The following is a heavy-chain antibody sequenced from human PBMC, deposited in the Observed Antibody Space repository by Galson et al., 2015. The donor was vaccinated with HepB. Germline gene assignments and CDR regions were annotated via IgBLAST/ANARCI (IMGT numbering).Heavy chain of an antibody. CDR1: GGAFSSYT. D-gene: IGHD2-15*01. CDR3: ARDRWRGGEYFDI. V-gene: IGHV1-69*04. CDR2: IIPVLDMT. Sequence: SVTVSCKASGGAFSSYTISWVRQAPGRGLEWMGRIIPVLDMTEYSQNFQDRVSITADKSTGTAYMELSSLKSEDTAVYFCARDRWRGGEYFDIWGQGTKVTFSS. J-gene: IGHJ3*02.